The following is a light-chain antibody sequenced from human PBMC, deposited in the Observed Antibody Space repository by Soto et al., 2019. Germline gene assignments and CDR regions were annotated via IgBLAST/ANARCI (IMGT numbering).Light chain of an antibody. Sequence: SYELTQPPSVSVAPGKTARITCGGNNIGSKSVHWYQQKPGQAPVLVIYYDSDRPSGIPERFSGSQSGNTATLTISRVEAGDEADYYCQVWDSSSDHVVFGGGTKLTVL. CDR3: QVWDSSSDHVV. V-gene: IGLV3-21*04. CDR1: NIGSKS. CDR2: YDS. J-gene: IGLJ2*01.